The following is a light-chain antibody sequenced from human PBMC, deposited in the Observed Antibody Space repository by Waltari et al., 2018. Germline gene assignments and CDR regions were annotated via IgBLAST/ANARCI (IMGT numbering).Light chain of an antibody. Sequence: QSALSQPASVSASFGQSITISCTGPSSNVGYSASVSWYQHHPGKAPKFIIYDFSKRPSGFPNRFSGSNDGKRASLKISGLQPDDEAVYYCCTFAVGDTYVFGSGTNVTV. J-gene: IGLJ1*01. CDR2: DFS. CDR1: SSNVGYSAS. V-gene: IGLV2-23*02. CDR3: CTFAVGDTYV.